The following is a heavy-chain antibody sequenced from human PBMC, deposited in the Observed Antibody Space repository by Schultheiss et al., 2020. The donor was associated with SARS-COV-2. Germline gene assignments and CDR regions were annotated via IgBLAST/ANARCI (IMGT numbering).Heavy chain of an antibody. J-gene: IGHJ1*01. CDR1: GGSFSGYY. D-gene: IGHD2-15*01. Sequence: SETLSLTCAVYGGSFSGYYWSWIRQPPGKGLEWIGEINHSGSTNYNPSLKSRVTISVDTSKNQFSLKLSSVTAADTAVYYCAKSFCTGGSCPEYFQYWGQGTLVTVSS. CDR3: AKSFCTGGSCPEYFQY. V-gene: IGHV4-34*01. CDR2: INHSGST.